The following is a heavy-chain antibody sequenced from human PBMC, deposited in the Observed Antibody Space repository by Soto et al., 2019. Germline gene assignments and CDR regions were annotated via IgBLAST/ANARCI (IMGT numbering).Heavy chain of an antibody. Sequence: TSETLSLTCTVSGGSISSRNWWSWLRQSPTKGLEWIGEIYQSGSTNYNPSLESRVTISVDKSKNQFSLELTSLTAADTAVYYCAKDRLWGSSDRGAPDDFEVWGQGTMVT. CDR1: GGSISSRNW. V-gene: IGHV4-4*02. D-gene: IGHD6-6*01. CDR3: AKDRLWGSSDRGAPDDFEV. CDR2: IYQSGST. J-gene: IGHJ3*01.